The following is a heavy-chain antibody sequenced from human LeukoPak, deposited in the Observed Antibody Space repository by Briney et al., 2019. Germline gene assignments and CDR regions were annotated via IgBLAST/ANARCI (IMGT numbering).Heavy chain of an antibody. J-gene: IGHJ4*02. Sequence: TGGSLRLSCAVSGFTFSSYSMNWVRQAPGKGLEWVSGISASGGETWYPDSVKGRFTISRDNSKNTLFLQMNSLRVEDTAIYYCAKDAAGPEYWGQGTLVTVSS. V-gene: IGHV3-23*01. CDR2: ISASGGET. CDR1: GFTFSSYS. CDR3: AKDAAGPEY. D-gene: IGHD6-13*01.